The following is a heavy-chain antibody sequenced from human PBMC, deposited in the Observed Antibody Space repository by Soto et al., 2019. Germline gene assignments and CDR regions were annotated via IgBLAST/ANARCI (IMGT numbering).Heavy chain of an antibody. CDR3: AKAKFDFWSGYWSPSLDF. CDR2: INPNNGYT. V-gene: IGHV1-2*02. CDR1: RYTFTSYY. Sequence: GASVKVSCKASRYTFTSYYIHWVRQAPGQGLEWMGWINPNNGYTKYTQKFQGRVTVTRDTSITTAYLELTRLQSDDTAVYYCAKAKFDFWSGYWSPSLDFWGQGTM. J-gene: IGHJ4*02. D-gene: IGHD3-3*01.